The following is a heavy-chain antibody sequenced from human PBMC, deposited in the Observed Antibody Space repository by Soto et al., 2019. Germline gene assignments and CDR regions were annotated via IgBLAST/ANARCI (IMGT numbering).Heavy chain of an antibody. Sequence: TGGSLRLSCAASGFTFSSSAMSWVRQAPGKGLEWVSAISGSGGSTYYADSVKGRFTISRDNSKNTLYLQMNSLRAEDTAVYYCAKGITVTKRGAFDVWGQGTMVTVSS. J-gene: IGHJ3*01. V-gene: IGHV3-23*01. CDR1: GFTFSSSA. CDR2: ISGSGGST. D-gene: IGHD4-17*01. CDR3: AKGITVTKRGAFDV.